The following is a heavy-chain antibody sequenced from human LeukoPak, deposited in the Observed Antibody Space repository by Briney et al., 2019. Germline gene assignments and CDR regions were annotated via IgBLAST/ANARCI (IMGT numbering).Heavy chain of an antibody. Sequence: SETLSLTCTVSGGSISSYYWSWIRQPPGKGLEWIGYIYTSGSTNYNPSLKSRVTISVDTSKNQFSLKLSSVTAADTAVYYCALSGGLSGWFDPWGQGTLVTVSS. CDR1: GGSISSYY. D-gene: IGHD6-19*01. V-gene: IGHV4-4*08. CDR3: ALSGGLSGWFDP. J-gene: IGHJ5*02. CDR2: IYTSGST.